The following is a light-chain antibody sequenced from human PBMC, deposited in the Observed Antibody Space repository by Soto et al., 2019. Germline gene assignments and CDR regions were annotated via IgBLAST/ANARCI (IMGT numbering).Light chain of an antibody. Sequence: EIVLTQSPGTLSLSPGERATLSCRASQSGSSSYLAWYQQKPGQAPRLLIYGASSRATGIPDRFSGSGSGTEFTRTISRLEPEDFAVYYCQQYGSSPYTFGQGTKLEIK. CDR1: QSGSSSY. CDR3: QQYGSSPYT. CDR2: GAS. V-gene: IGKV3-20*01. J-gene: IGKJ2*01.